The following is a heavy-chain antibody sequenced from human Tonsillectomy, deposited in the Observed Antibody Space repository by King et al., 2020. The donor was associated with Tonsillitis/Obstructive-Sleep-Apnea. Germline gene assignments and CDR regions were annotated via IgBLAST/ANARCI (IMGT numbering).Heavy chain of an antibody. Sequence: QLQESGPGLVKPSETLSLTCTVSGGSISSGTYCWGWIRQSPGKGLEWIGSIYYNGATYYQPSLKSRVTISVDTSKNQFSLNLTSVTAADTALYYCAGVGAQGYCSSTNCYGSYYYYYMDVWGKGTTVTVS. J-gene: IGHJ6*03. CDR1: GGSISSGTYC. D-gene: IGHD2-2*01. CDR3: AGVGAQGYCSSTNCYGSYYYYYMDV. V-gene: IGHV4-39*01. CDR2: IYYNGAT.